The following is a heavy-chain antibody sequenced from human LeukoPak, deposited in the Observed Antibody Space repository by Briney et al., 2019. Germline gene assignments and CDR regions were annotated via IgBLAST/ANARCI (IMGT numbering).Heavy chain of an antibody. CDR2: ISAYNGNT. CDR1: GYTFTSYG. J-gene: IGHJ5*02. V-gene: IGHV1-18*01. CDR3: ARATESRYCSSTSCFGGWFDP. Sequence: GASVKVSCKASGYTFTSYGISWVRQAPGQGLEWMGWISAYNGNTSYAQKLQGRVTMTTDTSTSTAYMELRSLRSDDTVVYYCARATESRYCSSTSCFGGWFDPWGQGTLVTVSS. D-gene: IGHD2-2*01.